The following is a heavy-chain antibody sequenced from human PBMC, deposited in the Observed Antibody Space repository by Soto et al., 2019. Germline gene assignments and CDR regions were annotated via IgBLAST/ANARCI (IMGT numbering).Heavy chain of an antibody. CDR3: ARRYYGSGSFLGFDY. CDR2: IDPSDSYS. V-gene: IGHV5-10-1*01. CDR1: GYSFTNYW. D-gene: IGHD3-10*01. J-gene: IGHJ4*02. Sequence: RGESLKISCKGSGYSFTNYWITWVRQMPGKGLEWMGRIDPSDSYSNYSPSFQGHVTLSVDKSISTAYLQWSSLKASDSAMYYCARRYYGSGSFLGFDYWGQGTLVTVSS.